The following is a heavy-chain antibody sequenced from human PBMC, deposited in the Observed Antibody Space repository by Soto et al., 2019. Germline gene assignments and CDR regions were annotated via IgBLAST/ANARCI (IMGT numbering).Heavy chain of an antibody. J-gene: IGHJ4*02. CDR1: GGSISSYR. Sequence: AETLSLTCTVSGGSISSYRWSWIRQPAWKGLEXIGRIXXNXNXXXNXXXXSRVTVSVDTSRNQFFLNLHSVTAADPAVYFCGRESGETWDYEAYWGQGTPVTVSS. CDR3: GRESGETWDYEAY. V-gene: IGHV4-4*07. D-gene: IGHD1-7*01. CDR2: IXXNXNX.